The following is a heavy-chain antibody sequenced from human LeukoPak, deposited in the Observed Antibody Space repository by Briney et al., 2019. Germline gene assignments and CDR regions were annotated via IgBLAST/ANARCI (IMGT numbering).Heavy chain of an antibody. CDR3: ARGYDYVWRSYRSGYFDY. Sequence: SETLSLTCTVSGGSISGHYWSWIRQPPGKGLEWIGYIYYSGSTNYNPSLKSRVTMSVDTSKNQFSLKLSSVTAADTAVYYCARGYDYVWRSYRSGYFDYWGQGTLVTVSS. V-gene: IGHV4-59*11. CDR2: IYYSGST. J-gene: IGHJ4*02. CDR1: GGSISGHY. D-gene: IGHD3-16*02.